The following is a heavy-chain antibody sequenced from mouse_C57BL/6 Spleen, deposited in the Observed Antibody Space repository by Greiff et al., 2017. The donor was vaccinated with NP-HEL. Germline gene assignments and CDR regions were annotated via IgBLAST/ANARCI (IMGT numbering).Heavy chain of an antibody. Sequence: EVQLQQSGAELVRPGASVKLSCTASGFNIRDDYMHWVKQRPEQGLEWIGWIDPENGDTEYASKFQGKATITADTSSNTAYLQLSSLTSEDTAVYYCTALWLRRGFPYWGQGTLVTVSA. D-gene: IGHD2-2*01. J-gene: IGHJ3*01. CDR3: TALWLRRGFPY. CDR2: IDPENGDT. V-gene: IGHV14-4*01. CDR1: GFNIRDDY.